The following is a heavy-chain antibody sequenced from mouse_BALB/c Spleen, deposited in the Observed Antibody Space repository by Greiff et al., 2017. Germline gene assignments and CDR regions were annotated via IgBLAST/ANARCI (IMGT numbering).Heavy chain of an antibody. J-gene: IGHJ3*01. CDR1: GFSLTSYG. Sequence: VKLQESGPGLVQPSQSQSITCTVSGFSLTSYGVHWVRQSPGKGLEWLGVIWSGGSTDYNAAFISRLSISKDNSKSQVFFKMNSLQANDTAIYYCARLYDGYYPWFAYWGQGTLVTVSA. V-gene: IGHV2-2*02. D-gene: IGHD2-3*01. CDR3: ARLYDGYYPWFAY. CDR2: IWSGGST.